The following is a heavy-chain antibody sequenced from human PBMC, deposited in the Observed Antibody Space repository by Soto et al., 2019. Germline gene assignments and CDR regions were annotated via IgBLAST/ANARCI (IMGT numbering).Heavy chain of an antibody. J-gene: IGHJ3*02. CDR3: ARAPPMLAYCGGDCYWDGAFDI. CDR2: IIPILGIA. Sequence: SVKVSCKASGGTFSSYTSSWVRQATGQGLEWMGRIIPILGIANYAQKFQGRVTITADKSTSTAYMELSSLRSEDTAVYYCARAPPMLAYCGGDCYWDGAFDIWGQGTMVTVSS. V-gene: IGHV1-69*02. CDR1: GGTFSSYT. D-gene: IGHD2-21*01.